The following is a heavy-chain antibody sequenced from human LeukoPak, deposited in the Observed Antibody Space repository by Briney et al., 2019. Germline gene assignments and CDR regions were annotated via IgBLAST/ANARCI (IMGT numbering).Heavy chain of an antibody. CDR1: NGSISSYY. D-gene: IGHD3-16*01. Sequence: ASETMSLTSTVSNGSISSYYWSWIRQPPRKRPEWIGYIDYIGNTHFNPSLRSRSSMSLDTAMRQFFLRLSSVTAADSAVHFCARGDYIRGNIHYNAEYFQHWGQGIPVTGSS. CDR3: ARGDYIRGNIHYNAEYFQH. V-gene: IGHV4-59*01. CDR2: IDYIGNT. J-gene: IGHJ1*01.